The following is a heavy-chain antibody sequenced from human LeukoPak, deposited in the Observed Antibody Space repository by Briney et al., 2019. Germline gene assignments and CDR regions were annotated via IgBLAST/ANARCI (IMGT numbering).Heavy chain of an antibody. CDR1: GGSISSSSYY. CDR2: INHSGST. Sequence: SETLSLTCTVSGGSISSSSYYWSWIRQPPGKGLEWIGGINHSGSTNYNPSLKSRVTISVDTSKNQFSLKLSSVTAADTAVYYCARSYCSNTSCYHRGFDPWGQGTLVTVSS. CDR3: ARSYCSNTSCYHRGFDP. D-gene: IGHD2-2*01. V-gene: IGHV4-39*07. J-gene: IGHJ5*02.